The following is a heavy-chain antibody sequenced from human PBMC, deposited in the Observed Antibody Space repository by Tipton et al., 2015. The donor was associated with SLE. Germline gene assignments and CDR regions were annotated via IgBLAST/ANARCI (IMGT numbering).Heavy chain of an antibody. CDR3: AGTRRLVPPARGGWFDP. Sequence: QSGAEVKKPGASVKVSCKASGYSFTDYYIHWVRQAPGQGLEWMGWINPNSGGTSSAQKFQGRVTMTRDTSISTAYMELSRLKSDDTAVYYCAGTRRLVPPARGGWFDPWGQGTLVTVSS. CDR1: GYSFTDYY. J-gene: IGHJ5*02. CDR2: INPNSGGT. D-gene: IGHD2-2*01. V-gene: IGHV1-2*02.